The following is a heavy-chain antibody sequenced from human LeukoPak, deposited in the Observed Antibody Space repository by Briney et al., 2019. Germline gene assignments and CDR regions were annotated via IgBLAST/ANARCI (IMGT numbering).Heavy chain of an antibody. CDR3: AKAVGQWLVEFDY. Sequence: GGSLRLSCAASGFTFSSYAMSWVRQAPGKGLEWVSAISGSGGSTYYADSVKGRFTNSRDHSKNTLYLQMNSLRAEDTAVYYCAKAVGQWLVEFDYWGQGTLVTVSS. CDR1: GFTFSSYA. CDR2: ISGSGGST. V-gene: IGHV3-23*01. D-gene: IGHD6-19*01. J-gene: IGHJ4*02.